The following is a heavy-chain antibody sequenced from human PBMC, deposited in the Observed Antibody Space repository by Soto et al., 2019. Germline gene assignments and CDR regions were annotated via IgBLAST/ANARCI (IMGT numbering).Heavy chain of an antibody. D-gene: IGHD4-4*01. V-gene: IGHV3-64*01. CDR2: ISSNGGST. CDR1: GFTFSSYA. Sequence: GGSLRLSCAASGFTFSSYAMHWVRQAPGKGLEYVSAISSNGGSTYYANSVKGRFTISRDNSKNTLYLQMGSLRAEDMAVYYCARVGDEPGSNYEAYWGQGTLVTVSS. J-gene: IGHJ4*02. CDR3: ARVGDEPGSNYEAY.